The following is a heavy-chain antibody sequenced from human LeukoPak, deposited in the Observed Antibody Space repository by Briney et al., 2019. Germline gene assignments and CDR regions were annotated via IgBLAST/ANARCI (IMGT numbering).Heavy chain of an antibody. CDR2: IYYSGST. D-gene: IGHD2-2*01. J-gene: IGHJ5*02. CDR1: GGSISSSSYY. V-gene: IGHV4-39*06. Sequence: SETLSLTCTVSGGSISSSSYYWGWIRQPPGKGLEWIGSIYYSGSTYYNPSLKSRVTISVDTSKNQFPLKLSSVTAADTAVYYCARDSSSQNWFDPWGQGTLVTVSS. CDR3: ARDSSSQNWFDP.